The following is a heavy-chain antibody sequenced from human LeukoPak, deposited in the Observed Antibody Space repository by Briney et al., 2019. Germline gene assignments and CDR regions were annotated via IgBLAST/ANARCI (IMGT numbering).Heavy chain of an antibody. J-gene: IGHJ4*02. D-gene: IGHD2-15*01. CDR1: GFTFSSYW. CDR2: IKQDGSEK. Sequence: PGGSLRLSCAASGFTFSSYWMSWVRQAPGKGLEWVANIKQDGSEKYYVDSVKGRFTISRDNAKNSPYLQMNSLRAEDTAVYYCARDIVVVVAALHFDYWGQGTLVTVSS. CDR3: ARDIVVVVAALHFDY. V-gene: IGHV3-7*01.